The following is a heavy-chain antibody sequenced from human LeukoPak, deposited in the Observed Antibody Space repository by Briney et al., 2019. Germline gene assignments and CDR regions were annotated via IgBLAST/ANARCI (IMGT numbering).Heavy chain of an antibody. V-gene: IGHV3-7*01. J-gene: IGHJ6*03. CDR2: IKQDESEK. CDR3: ARETSYDFWSGLHHYYYFYIDI. CDR1: GFTFSTHR. Sequence: GGSLRLSCAASGFTFSTHRLTRVRQAPGKGLEWVANIKQDESEKSYVDSVKGRFTISRDNAKNSLYLQMNSLTVEDTGIYYCARETSYDFWSGLHHYYYFYIDIWGKGTTVTVSS. D-gene: IGHD3-3*01.